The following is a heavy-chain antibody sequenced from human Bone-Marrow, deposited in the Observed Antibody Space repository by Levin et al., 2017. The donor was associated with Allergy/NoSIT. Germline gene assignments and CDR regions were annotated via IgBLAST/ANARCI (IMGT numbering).Heavy chain of an antibody. CDR2: IIPMFRTP. Sequence: SVKVSCKAFGGTLSRNALSWVRQAPGQGLERMGGIIPMFRTPTYAQQFQGRVTITADESTSTAYMELRGLRSQDTAVYYCARDGSRKGSWPYDAFEFWGQVTMVTVSS. D-gene: IGHD6-13*01. V-gene: IGHV1-69*13. J-gene: IGHJ3*01. CDR3: ARDGSRKGSWPYDAFEF. CDR1: GGTLSRNA.